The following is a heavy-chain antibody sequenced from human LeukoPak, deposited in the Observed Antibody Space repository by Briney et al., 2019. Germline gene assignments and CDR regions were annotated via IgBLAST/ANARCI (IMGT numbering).Heavy chain of an antibody. V-gene: IGHV3-23*01. CDR3: AKGARRSSSSTRYFDY. CDR2: ISGSGGST. Sequence: GGSLRLSCAASGFTFSSYAMSWVRQAPGKGLEWVSAISGSGGSTYYADSVKGRFTISRDNSKNTLYLQMNSLRAEDTAVYYCAKGARRSSSSTRYFDYWGQGTLVTVSS. CDR1: GFTFSSYA. J-gene: IGHJ4*02. D-gene: IGHD6-6*01.